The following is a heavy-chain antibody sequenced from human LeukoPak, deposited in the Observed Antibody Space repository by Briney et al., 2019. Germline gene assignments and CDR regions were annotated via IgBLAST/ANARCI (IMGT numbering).Heavy chain of an antibody. D-gene: IGHD3-3*01. CDR2: INHSGST. Sequence: NPSETLSLTCAVYGGSFSGYYWSWIRQPPGKGLEWIGEINHSGSTNYNPSLKSRVTISVDTSKSQFSLKVRYVTAADTAVYYCARGLNDSWTGENYWGQGTLVTVSS. CDR3: ARGLNDSWTGENY. V-gene: IGHV4-34*01. J-gene: IGHJ4*02. CDR1: GGSFSGYY.